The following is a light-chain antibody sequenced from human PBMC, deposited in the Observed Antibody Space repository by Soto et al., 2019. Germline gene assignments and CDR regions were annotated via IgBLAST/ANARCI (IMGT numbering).Light chain of an antibody. CDR3: SSYTRSNTRV. CDR2: DVT. J-gene: IGLJ3*02. V-gene: IGLV2-14*03. Sequence: QSVLTQPASVSGSPGQSITISCTGTSSDVGGYNYVSWYQQHPGKAPKLMIYDVTYRPSGVSNRFSGSKSGNTASLTISGLQAEDEADYYCSSYTRSNTRVFGGGTKLTVL. CDR1: SSDVGGYNY.